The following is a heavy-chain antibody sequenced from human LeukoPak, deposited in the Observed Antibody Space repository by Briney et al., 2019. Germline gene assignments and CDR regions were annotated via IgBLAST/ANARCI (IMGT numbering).Heavy chain of an antibody. J-gene: IGHJ4*02. D-gene: IGHD2-2*01. V-gene: IGHV4-34*01. CDR1: GGSFSGYY. CDR2: INHSGST. CDR3: AKIGLGYCSSTSCPLDY. Sequence: SETLSLTCAVYGGSFSGYYWSWIRQPPGKGLEWIGEINHSGSTNYNPSLKSRVTISVDTSKNQFSLKLSSVTAADTAVYYCAKIGLGYCSSTSCPLDYWGQGTLVTVSS.